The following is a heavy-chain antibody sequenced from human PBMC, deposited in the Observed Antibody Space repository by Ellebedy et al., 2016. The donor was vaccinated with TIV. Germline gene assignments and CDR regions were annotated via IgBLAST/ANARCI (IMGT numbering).Heavy chain of an antibody. V-gene: IGHV4-59*08. CDR2: IHYTGAT. J-gene: IGHJ6*02. Sequence: MPSETLSLTCTVSGGSINGHYWSWIRQPPGKGLESLGFIHYTGATKYTPALQSRVTISLDAPNNQFSLKLTSVTAADTAVYYCATARRDPLYYGVDVWGRGTTVTVSS. D-gene: IGHD6-13*01. CDR3: ATARRDPLYYGVDV. CDR1: GGSINGHY.